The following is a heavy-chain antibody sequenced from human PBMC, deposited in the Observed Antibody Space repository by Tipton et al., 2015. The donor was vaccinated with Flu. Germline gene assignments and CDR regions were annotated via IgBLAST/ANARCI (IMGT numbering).Heavy chain of an antibody. D-gene: IGHD1-1*01. CDR3: ARVWSSFVATASLDY. CDR1: GGSISSGSYY. J-gene: IGHJ4*02. Sequence: TLSLTCTVSGGSISSGSYYWSWIRQPPGRGLEWIGSIRYGGSSYYTPSLKSRVTISLDMSKDQFSLKLASVTAADTAVYYCARVWSSFVATASLDYWGRGTLVTVSS. CDR2: IRYGGSS. V-gene: IGHV4-39*07.